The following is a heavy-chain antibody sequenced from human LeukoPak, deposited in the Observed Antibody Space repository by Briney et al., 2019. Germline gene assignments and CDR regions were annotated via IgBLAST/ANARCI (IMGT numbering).Heavy chain of an antibody. J-gene: IGHJ4*02. Sequence: GGSLRLSCAASGFTFSSYSMNWVRQAPGKGLEWVSYISSSSSTIYYADSVKGRFTISRDNAKNTLYLQMNSLRADDTAVYYCARSMYCGGDCYYYFDYWGQGTLVTVAS. CDR3: ARSMYCGGDCYYYFDY. CDR1: GFTFSSYS. D-gene: IGHD2-21*02. V-gene: IGHV3-48*04. CDR2: ISSSSSTI.